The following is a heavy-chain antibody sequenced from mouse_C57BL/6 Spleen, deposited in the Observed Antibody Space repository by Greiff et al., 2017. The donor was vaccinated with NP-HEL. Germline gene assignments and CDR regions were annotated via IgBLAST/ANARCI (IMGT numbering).Heavy chain of an antibody. CDR1: GYTFTTYP. CDR2: FHPYNDDT. CDR3: ARGRDYYGSSYGSAMDY. D-gene: IGHD1-1*01. Sequence: QVQLKESGAELVKPGASVKMSCKASGYTFTTYPIEWMKQNHGKSLEWIGNFHPYNDDTKYNEKFKGKATLTVEKSSSTVYLELSRLTSDDSAVYYCARGRDYYGSSYGSAMDYWGQGTSVTVSS. J-gene: IGHJ4*01. V-gene: IGHV1-47*01.